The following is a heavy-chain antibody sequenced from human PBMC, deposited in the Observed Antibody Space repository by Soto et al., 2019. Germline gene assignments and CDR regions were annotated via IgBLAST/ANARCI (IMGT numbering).Heavy chain of an antibody. Sequence: GGSLRLSCVTSGFRFSSYAMSWVRQVPGKGLEWISSISGSGANTWYAGSVQGRFTISRDNSKSTLSLHMNSLRDDDTAIYYCARDRATFDFWGRGTLVTVSS. CDR2: ISGSGANT. J-gene: IGHJ4*02. CDR3: ARDRATFDF. V-gene: IGHV3-23*01. D-gene: IGHD1-26*01. CDR1: GFRFSSYA.